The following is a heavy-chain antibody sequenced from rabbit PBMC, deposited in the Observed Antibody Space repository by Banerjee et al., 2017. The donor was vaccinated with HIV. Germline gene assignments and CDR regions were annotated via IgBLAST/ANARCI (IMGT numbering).Heavy chain of an antibody. CDR1: GFTISSSYW. V-gene: IGHV1S45*01. CDR3: ARGTYGYAPNL. Sequence: QEQLVESGGGLVTPGASLTLTCTASGFTISSSYWICWVRQAPGKGLEWIGCISGYDGSTWYASWAKGRFTISKTSSTTVTLQMTSLTAVDTATYFCARGTYGYAPNLWGPGTLVTVS. CDR2: ISGYDGST. J-gene: IGHJ4*01. D-gene: IGHD6-1*01.